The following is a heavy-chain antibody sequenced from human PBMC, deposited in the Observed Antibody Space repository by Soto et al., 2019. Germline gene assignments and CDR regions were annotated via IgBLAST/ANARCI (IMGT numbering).Heavy chain of an antibody. J-gene: IGHJ4*02. V-gene: IGHV4-34*01. Sequence: PGGSLRLSCAASGFTFSSYAMSWVRQTPGKGLEWIGEINHSGSTNYNPSLKSRVTISVDTSKNQFSLKLSSVTAADTAVYYCARGVAMKLVIHWDASDKYYFDSWGQGTQVTVSS. D-gene: IGHD3-22*01. CDR1: GFTFSSYA. CDR3: ARGVAMKLVIHWDASDKYYFDS. CDR2: INHSGST.